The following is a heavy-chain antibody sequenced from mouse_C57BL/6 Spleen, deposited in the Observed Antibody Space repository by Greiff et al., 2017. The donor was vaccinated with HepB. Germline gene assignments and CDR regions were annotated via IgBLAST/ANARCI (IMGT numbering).Heavy chain of an antibody. CDR3: ARKELGPDYYAMDY. Sequence: EVQGVESGGGLVKPGGSLKLSCAASGFTFSSYAMSWVRQTPEKRLEWVATISDGGSYTYYPDNVKGRFTISRDNAKNNLYLQMSHLKSEDTAMYYCARKELGPDYYAMDYWGRGTSVTVSS. CDR2: ISDGGSYT. D-gene: IGHD4-1*01. J-gene: IGHJ4*01. V-gene: IGHV5-4*01. CDR1: GFTFSSYA.